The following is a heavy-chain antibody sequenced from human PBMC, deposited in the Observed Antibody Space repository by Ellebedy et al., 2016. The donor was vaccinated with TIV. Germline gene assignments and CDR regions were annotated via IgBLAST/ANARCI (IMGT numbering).Heavy chain of an antibody. CDR3: AGPSYSFDY. CDR2: ISGSSDDT. V-gene: IGHV3-11*03. Sequence: GESLKISCVVSGFSFSDHYMNWIRQTPGKGLEWLSYISGSSDDTNYADSVKGRFTISRDNAKNSLYLQMNSLRAEDTAVYYCAGPSYSFDYWGQGTLVTVSS. CDR1: GFSFSDHY. D-gene: IGHD2-21*01. J-gene: IGHJ4*02.